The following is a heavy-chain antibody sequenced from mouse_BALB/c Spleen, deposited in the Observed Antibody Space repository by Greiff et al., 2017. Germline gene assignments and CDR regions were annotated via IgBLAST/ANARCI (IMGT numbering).Heavy chain of an antibody. Sequence: DVKLVESGGGLVQPGGSRKLSCAASGFTFSSFGMHWVRQAPEKGLEWVAYISSGSSTIYYADTVKGRFTISRDNPKNTLFLQMTSLRSEDTAMYYCARDYYGRYAMDYWGQGTSVTVSS. J-gene: IGHJ4*01. D-gene: IGHD1-1*01. CDR2: ISSGSSTI. CDR3: ARDYYGRYAMDY. CDR1: GFTFSSFG. V-gene: IGHV5-17*02.